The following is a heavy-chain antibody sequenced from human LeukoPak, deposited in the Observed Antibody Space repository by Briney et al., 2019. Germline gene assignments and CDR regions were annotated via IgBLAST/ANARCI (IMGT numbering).Heavy chain of an antibody. Sequence: GGSLRLSCAASGFTFSNFGMHWVRQAPGEGLEWVAFISYDGSEEFYADSVKGRFTLSRDTSKNTLYLQMNSLRAEDTAVYYCAKADSSGYPPTYWGQGTLVTVSS. CDR2: ISYDGSEE. CDR1: GFTFSNFG. D-gene: IGHD3-10*01. CDR3: AKADSSGYPPTY. J-gene: IGHJ4*02. V-gene: IGHV3-30*02.